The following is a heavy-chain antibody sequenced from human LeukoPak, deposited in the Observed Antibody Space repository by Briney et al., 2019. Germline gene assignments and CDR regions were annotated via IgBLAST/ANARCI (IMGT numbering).Heavy chain of an antibody. Sequence: SETLSLTCTVPGGSISSYYWSWIRQPPGKGLEWIGYIYYSGSTNYNPSLKSRVTISVDTSKNQFSLKLSSVTAADTAVYYCARHPYSYGDWFDYWGQGTLVTVSS. CDR2: IYYSGST. D-gene: IGHD5-18*01. V-gene: IGHV4-59*08. CDR1: GGSISSYY. CDR3: ARHPYSYGDWFDY. J-gene: IGHJ4*02.